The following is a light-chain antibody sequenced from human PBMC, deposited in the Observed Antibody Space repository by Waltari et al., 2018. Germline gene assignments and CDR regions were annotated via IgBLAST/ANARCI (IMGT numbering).Light chain of an antibody. Sequence: TPSPDTLSVSPGERATLSCRASQSVSGDLAWFRQRPGQAPRLLIYGAATRATGIPARCSGAGSGTEFTLTITSLQSEDYAGDYCQQYDKWPFSFGPGTKVEIK. CDR1: QSVSGD. CDR3: QQYDKWPFS. CDR2: GAA. V-gene: IGKV3-15*01. J-gene: IGKJ3*01.